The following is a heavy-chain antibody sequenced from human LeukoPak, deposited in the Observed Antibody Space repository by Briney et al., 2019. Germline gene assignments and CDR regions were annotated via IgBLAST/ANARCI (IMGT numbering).Heavy chain of an antibody. CDR3: ARLLTLHYYNSSGYYFDY. D-gene: IGHD3-22*01. CDR1: GGSISSYY. CDR2: IYYSGST. J-gene: IGHJ4*02. Sequence: SETLSLTCTVSGGSISSYYWSWIRQPPGKGLEWIGYIYYSGSTNYNPSLKSRVTISVDTSKNQFSLKLSSVTAADTAVYYCARLLTLHYYNSSGYYFDYWGQGTLVTVSS. V-gene: IGHV4-59*08.